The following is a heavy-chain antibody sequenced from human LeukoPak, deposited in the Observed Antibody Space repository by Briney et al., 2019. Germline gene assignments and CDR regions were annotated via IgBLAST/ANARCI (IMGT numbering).Heavy chain of an antibody. J-gene: IGHJ6*04. CDR2: INHSGST. V-gene: IGHV4-39*01. CDR1: GGSISSSSYY. Sequence: PSETLSLTCTVSGGSISSSSYYWGWIRQPPGKGLEWIGEINHSGSTNYNPSLKSRVTISVDTSKNQFSLKLSSVTAADTAVYYCARHRVLRYFDWSLDVWGKGTTVTVSS. D-gene: IGHD3-9*01. CDR3: ARHRVLRYFDWSLDV.